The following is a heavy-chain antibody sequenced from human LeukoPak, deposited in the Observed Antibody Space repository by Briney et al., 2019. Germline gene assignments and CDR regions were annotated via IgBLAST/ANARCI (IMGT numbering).Heavy chain of an antibody. CDR1: GFTFSSYA. J-gene: IGHJ4*02. Sequence: PGGSLRLSCAASGFTFSSYAMHWVRQAPGKGLEWVAVISYDGSNKYYADSVKGRFTISRDNSKNTLYLQMNSPRAEDAAVYYCAGLGDSSGYLDYWGQGTLVTVSS. CDR2: ISYDGSNK. CDR3: AGLGDSSGYLDY. D-gene: IGHD3-22*01. V-gene: IGHV3-30-3*01.